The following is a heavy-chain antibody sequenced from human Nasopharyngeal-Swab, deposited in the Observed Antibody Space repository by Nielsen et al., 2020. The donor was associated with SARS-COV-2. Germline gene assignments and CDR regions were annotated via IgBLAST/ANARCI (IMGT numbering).Heavy chain of an antibody. J-gene: IGHJ6*02. CDR2: ISAYNGNT. V-gene: IGHV1-18*01. CDR3: ATSSDTAMDYYYYGMDV. CDR1: GYTFTSYG. Sequence: ASVKVSCKASGYTFTSYGISWVRQAPGQGLEWMGWISAYNGNTNYAQELQGRVTMTTDTSTSTAYMELRSLRSDDTAVYYCATSSDTAMDYYYYGMDVWGQGTTVTVSS. D-gene: IGHD5-18*01.